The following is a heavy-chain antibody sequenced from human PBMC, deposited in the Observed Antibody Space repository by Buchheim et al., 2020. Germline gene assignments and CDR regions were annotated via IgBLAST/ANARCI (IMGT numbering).Heavy chain of an antibody. D-gene: IGHD3-22*01. J-gene: IGHJ5*02. V-gene: IGHV3-23*04. Sequence: EVQLVESGGHFVQPGGSLRLSCAASGFTFPSYAMICVRQAPGKGLEWVSAIVGSGSTTSYADSVRCRFNISRDTSKDTLYFQMNSLRVEDTARYFCAKTLRGSYYYDATGYSSDSWGQGTL. CDR1: GFTFPSYA. CDR3: AKTLRGSYYYDATGYSSDS. CDR2: IVGSGSTT.